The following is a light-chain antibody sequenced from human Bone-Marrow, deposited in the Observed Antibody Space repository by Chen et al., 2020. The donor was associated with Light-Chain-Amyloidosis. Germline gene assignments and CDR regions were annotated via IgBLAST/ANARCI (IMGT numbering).Light chain of an antibody. CDR1: SSDVGGDNP. V-gene: IGLV2-14*01. J-gene: IGLJ1*01. CDR2: EVT. Sequence: QSALTQPASVSGSPGQSITISCTGTSSDVGGDNPVSWYQLHPDKAPKLMLYEVTNRPTWFPDLFSGPKPHNTASLTISGLPTEDEADYFCRSYTITDTLVFGSAPRVTVL. CDR3: RSYTITDTLV.